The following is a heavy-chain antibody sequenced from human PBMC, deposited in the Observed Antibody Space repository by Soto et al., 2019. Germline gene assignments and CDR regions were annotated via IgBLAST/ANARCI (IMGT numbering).Heavy chain of an antibody. V-gene: IGHV4-30-2*01. Sequence: TLSLTCAVSGSSISSGCYSWSWLRQPTGQGMEWIGYIYHSGSTYYNPSLKSRVTISVDTSKTQFSLKLSSVTAADTAVYYCARGNRYGSDAFDIWGQGTMVTVSS. D-gene: IGHD1-1*01. CDR2: IYHSGST. CDR3: ARGNRYGSDAFDI. CDR1: GSSISSGCYS. J-gene: IGHJ3*02.